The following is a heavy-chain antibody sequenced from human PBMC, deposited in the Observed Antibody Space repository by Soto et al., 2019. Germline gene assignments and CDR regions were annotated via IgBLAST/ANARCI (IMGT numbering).Heavy chain of an antibody. V-gene: IGHV5-51*01. CDR1: GYSFTSYW. D-gene: IGHD3-3*01. CDR3: ARLGYYDFWSGYYSPLRTGGYYYYYYMDV. Sequence: GESLKISCKGSGYSFTSYWIGWVRQMPGKGLEWMGIIYPGDSDTRYSPSFQGQVTISADKSISTAYLQWSSLKASDTAMYYCARLGYYDFWSGYYSPLRTGGYYYYYYMDVWGKGTTVTVSS. J-gene: IGHJ6*03. CDR2: IYPGDSDT.